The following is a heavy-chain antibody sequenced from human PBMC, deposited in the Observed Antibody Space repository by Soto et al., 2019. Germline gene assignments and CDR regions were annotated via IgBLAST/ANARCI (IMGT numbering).Heavy chain of an antibody. CDR2: IYYSGST. CDR1: GGSISSYY. J-gene: IGHJ6*03. CDR3: ARVTSSSPDYYYYYYMHV. V-gene: IGHV4-59*01. Sequence: PSETLSLTCTVSGGSISSYYWSWIRQPPGKGLEWIGYIYYSGSTNYNPSLRSRVTISVDTSKNQFSLKLSSVTAADTAVYYCARVTSSSPDYYYYYYMHVWGKGIRVTVP. D-gene: IGHD6-6*01.